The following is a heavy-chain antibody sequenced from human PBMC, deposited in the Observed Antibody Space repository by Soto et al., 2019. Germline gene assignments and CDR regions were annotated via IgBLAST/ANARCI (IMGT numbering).Heavy chain of an antibody. V-gene: IGHV4-59*08. Sequence: SETLSLTCTVSGGSISSYDWSWIRQPPGKGLEWIGYIYYSGSTNYNPSLKSRGTISVDTSKNQFSLKLSSVTAADTAVYYCARQSITATGTAAFDIWGQGPMVTVSS. D-gene: IGHD6-13*01. J-gene: IGHJ3*02. CDR3: ARQSITATGTAAFDI. CDR1: GGSISSYD. CDR2: IYYSGST.